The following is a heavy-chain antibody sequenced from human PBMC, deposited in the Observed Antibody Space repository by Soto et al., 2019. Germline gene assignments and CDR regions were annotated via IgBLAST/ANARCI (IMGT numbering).Heavy chain of an antibody. D-gene: IGHD3-3*01. CDR2: ISYDGGNK. V-gene: IGHV3-30-3*01. CDR1: NFVCNVNS. J-gene: IGHJ4*02. CDR3: ARDKDQYDFWGGTLDS. Sequence: QLVESGGGGVQPERSLRLSCTASNFVCNVNSLHWVRQAPGRGLEWLALISYDGGNKYADSVKGRFTISRDNSKDTLFLQMNSLRPEDTAVYYCARDKDQYDFWGGTLDSWGQGTLVTVSS.